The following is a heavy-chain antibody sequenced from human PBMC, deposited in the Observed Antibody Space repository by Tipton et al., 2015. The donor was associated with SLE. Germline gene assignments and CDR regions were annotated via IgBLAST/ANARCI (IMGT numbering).Heavy chain of an antibody. CDR3: ARGWPDYYYMDV. CDR1: GGSISSYY. Sequence: TLSLTCTVSGGSISSYYWSWIRQPPGKGLEWIGYIYYSGSTNYNPSLKSRVTISVDTSKNQFSLKLSSVTAADTAAYYCARGWPDYYYMDVWGKGTTVTVSS. J-gene: IGHJ6*03. V-gene: IGHV4-59*01. CDR2: IYYSGST. D-gene: IGHD6-13*01.